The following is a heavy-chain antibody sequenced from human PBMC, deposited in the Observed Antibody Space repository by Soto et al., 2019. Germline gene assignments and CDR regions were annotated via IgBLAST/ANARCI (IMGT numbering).Heavy chain of an antibody. D-gene: IGHD3-22*01. V-gene: IGHV1-18*01. J-gene: IGHJ4*02. CDR3: ARGSSGYNDY. Sequence: QVQLVQSGAEVKKPGASVKVSCKASGYTFTSYGISWVRLARGQGLEWMGWISTYSGNTNYAQKLQGRVTMTTDTSTSTAYMVLRSLRSDDTAVFSCARGSSGYNDYWGQGTLVTVSS. CDR2: ISTYSGNT. CDR1: GYTFTSYG.